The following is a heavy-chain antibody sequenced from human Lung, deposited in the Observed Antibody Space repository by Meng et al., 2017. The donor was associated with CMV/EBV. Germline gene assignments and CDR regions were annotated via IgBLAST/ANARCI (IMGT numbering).Heavy chain of an antibody. D-gene: IGHD2-2*01. V-gene: IGHV1-46*01. Sequence: YYMHWVRQAPGQGLEWMGIINPSGGSTSYAQKFQGRVTMTRDTPTSTVYMELSSLRSEDTAVYYCARDSPRCSSTSCYPRGGWFDPWGQGTLVTVSS. CDR1: YY. CDR2: INPSGGST. J-gene: IGHJ5*02. CDR3: ARDSPRCSSTSCYPRGGWFDP.